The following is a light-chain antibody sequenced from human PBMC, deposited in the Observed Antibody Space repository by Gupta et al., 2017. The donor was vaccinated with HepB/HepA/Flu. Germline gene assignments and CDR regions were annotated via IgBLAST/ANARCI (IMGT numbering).Light chain of an antibody. CDR3: QQYNNWPRT. J-gene: IGKJ4*01. V-gene: IGKV3-15*01. Sequence: EIVMTQSPATVSVSPGERATLSCRASQRVSSNLAWYQQKPGQAPRLLIYGASTRATGIPARFSGSGSGTEFTLTISSLQSEDFAAYYCQQYNNWPRTFGGGTKVEIK. CDR1: QRVSSN. CDR2: GAS.